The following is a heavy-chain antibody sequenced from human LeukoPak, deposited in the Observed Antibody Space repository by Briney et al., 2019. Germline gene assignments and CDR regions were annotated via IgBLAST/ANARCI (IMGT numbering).Heavy chain of an antibody. D-gene: IGHD4-17*01. CDR3: ARELYGDKRVRGEY. CDR2: ITPIFGTA. Sequence: GASVKVSCKASGGTFSSYAISWVRQAPGQGLEWMGGITPIFGTANYAQKFQGRVTITADESTSTAYMELSSLRSEDTAVYYCARELYGDKRVRGEYWGQGTLVTVSS. V-gene: IGHV1-69*01. J-gene: IGHJ4*02. CDR1: GGTFSSYA.